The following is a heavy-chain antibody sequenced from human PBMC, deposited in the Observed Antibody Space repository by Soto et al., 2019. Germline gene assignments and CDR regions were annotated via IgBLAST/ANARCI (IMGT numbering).Heavy chain of an antibody. CDR2: TYYTGST. CDR1: CRSVSSGSYC. V-gene: IGHV4-61*01. J-gene: IGHJ6*02. Sequence: TLSLTCAVSCRSVSSGSYCWSWIRQPPGKGLEWIGYTYYTGSTNNPPSHKSRVTISVDTSKNQFSLKLSSVTAADTAVYYCARDRSSGYPPPYYYYGMDVWGQGTTVTVSS. D-gene: IGHD3-22*01. CDR3: ARDRSSGYPPPYYYYGMDV.